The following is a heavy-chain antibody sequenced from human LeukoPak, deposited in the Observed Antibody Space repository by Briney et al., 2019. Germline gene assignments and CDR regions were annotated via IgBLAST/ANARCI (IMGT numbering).Heavy chain of an antibody. Sequence: QPGGSLRLSCAAPGFIFNTYAMSWVRQAPGKALHWVSTIRGSGESTHYADSVQGRFTISRDNSLYTVYLQMDSLRGDDTAVYYCAKDRISYTTSPGELSHWGQGTLVIVSS. CDR1: GFIFNTYA. D-gene: IGHD3-10*01. CDR2: IRGSGEST. J-gene: IGHJ4*02. V-gene: IGHV3-23*01. CDR3: AKDRISYTTSPGELSH.